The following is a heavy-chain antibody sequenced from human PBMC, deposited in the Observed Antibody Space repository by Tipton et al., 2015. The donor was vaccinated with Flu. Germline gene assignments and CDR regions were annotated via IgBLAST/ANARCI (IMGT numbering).Heavy chain of an antibody. CDR2: LWYDGNRK. J-gene: IGHJ4*02. CDR1: GFTFSSYG. Sequence: SLRLSCAASGFTFSSYGMHWVRQAPGKGLEWVAVLWYDGNRKYYADSVKGRFTVSRDNAKNSLYLQMNSLRAEDTAVYYCARQIGGGDCYWGQGTLVTVSS. CDR3: ARQIGGGDCY. D-gene: IGHD2-21*01. V-gene: IGHV3-33*01.